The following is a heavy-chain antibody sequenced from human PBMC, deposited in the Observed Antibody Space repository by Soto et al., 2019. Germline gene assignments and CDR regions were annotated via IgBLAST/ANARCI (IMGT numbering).Heavy chain of an antibody. CDR1: GGSISSGDYY. D-gene: IGHD4-17*01. V-gene: IGHV4-61*08. J-gene: IGHJ5*02. CDR3: ARERNDYGDDFVMYYSWFDP. CDR2: IYYSGST. Sequence: SETLSLTCTVSGGSISSGDYYWSWIRQPPGKGLEWIGYIYYSGSTNYNPSLKSRVTISVDTSKNQFSLKLSSVTAADTAVYHCARERNDYGDDFVMYYSWFDPWGQGTLVTVSS.